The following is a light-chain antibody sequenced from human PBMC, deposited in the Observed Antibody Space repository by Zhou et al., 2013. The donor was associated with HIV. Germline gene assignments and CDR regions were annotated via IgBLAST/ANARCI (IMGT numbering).Light chain of an antibody. CDR3: QQYDSSPYT. CDR2: GAS. V-gene: IGKV3-20*01. J-gene: IGKJ2*01. CDR1: QSVTSSY. Sequence: ENVLTQSPGTLSLSPGERATLSCRASQSVTSSYLAWYQKKPGQAPRLVIFGASSRATGIPDRFSGSGSGTDFTLTISRLEAEDFAVYYCQQYDSSPYTFGQGTKLEIK.